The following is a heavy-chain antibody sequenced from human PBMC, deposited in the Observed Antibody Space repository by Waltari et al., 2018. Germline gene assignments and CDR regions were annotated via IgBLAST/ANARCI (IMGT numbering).Heavy chain of an antibody. CDR2: IKEDGSKK. J-gene: IGHJ4*02. CDR3: ERHGFWNFDF. Sequence: EVQLVVSGGGLVQPGGSLRLSCAGSGSAFSGNWMAWVRQAPGKGLEWVANIKEDGSKKNYVDSVEGRFTISRDNAKNSLYLQMNSLRAEDTALYYCERHGFWNFDFWGQGTLVTVSS. V-gene: IGHV3-7*01. D-gene: IGHD3-3*01. CDR1: GSAFSGNW.